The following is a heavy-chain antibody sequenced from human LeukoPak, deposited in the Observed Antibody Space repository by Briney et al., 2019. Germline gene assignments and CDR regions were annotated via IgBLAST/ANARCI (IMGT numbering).Heavy chain of an antibody. Sequence: PGGSLRLSCAASGFTFSNAWMSWVRQAPGKGLEWVGRIKSKTDGGTTDYAAPVKGRFTISRDDSKNTLYLQMNSLKTEDTTVYYCTTDFEYWGLLTLRDYWGQGTLVTVSS. CDR2: IKSKTDGGTT. V-gene: IGHV3-15*01. J-gene: IGHJ4*02. CDR1: GFTFSNAW. D-gene: IGHD7-27*01. CDR3: TTDFEYWGLLTLRDY.